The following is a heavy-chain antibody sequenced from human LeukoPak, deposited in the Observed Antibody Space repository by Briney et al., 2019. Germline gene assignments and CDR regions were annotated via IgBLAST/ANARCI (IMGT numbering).Heavy chain of an antibody. Sequence: GATVKLSCKASGDSSRTNAIVWVRQAPGQRLEWMGWISAGSGNTKYSQKFQDRVTITRDTAASTVYMELSSLRSGDTAVYFCARERDDDPFDIWGQGTLVTVSS. CDR3: ARERDDDPFDI. J-gene: IGHJ3*02. CDR2: ISAGSGNT. D-gene: IGHD1-1*01. V-gene: IGHV1-3*01. CDR1: GDSSRTNA.